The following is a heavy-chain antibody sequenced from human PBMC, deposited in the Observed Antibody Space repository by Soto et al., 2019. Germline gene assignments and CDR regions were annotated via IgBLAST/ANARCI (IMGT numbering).Heavy chain of an antibody. CDR3: ITMVRGASYYFDY. J-gene: IGHJ4*02. D-gene: IGHD3-10*01. CDR2: ISAYNGNT. Sequence: QAPGQGLEWMGWISAYNGNTNYAQKLQGRVTMTTDTSTSTAYMELRSLRSDDTAVYYCITMVRGASYYFDYWGQGTLVTVSS. V-gene: IGHV1-18*01.